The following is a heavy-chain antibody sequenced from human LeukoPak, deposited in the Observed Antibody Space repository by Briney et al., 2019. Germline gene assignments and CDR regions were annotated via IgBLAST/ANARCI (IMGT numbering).Heavy chain of an antibody. J-gene: IGHJ6*03. CDR3: AKGGGAAHYYMDV. CDR1: GFTFSPYA. Sequence: GGSLRLSCAASGFTFSPYAMTWVRQAPGKGLEWVSAIISGSGGSTYYADSVRGRLTISRDNSKNTLYLQMNSLRVEDTAVYYCAKGGGAAHYYMDVWGKGTTVTVSS. CDR2: IISGSGGST. V-gene: IGHV3-23*01. D-gene: IGHD3-16*01.